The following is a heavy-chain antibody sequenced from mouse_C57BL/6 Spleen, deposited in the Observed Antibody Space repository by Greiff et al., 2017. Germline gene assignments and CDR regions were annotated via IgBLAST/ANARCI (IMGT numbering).Heavy chain of an antibody. CDR2: IDPSDSYT. D-gene: IGHD2-4*01. Sequence: VQLQESGAELVRPGTSVKLSCKASGYTFTSYWMHWVKQRPGQGLEWIGVIDPSDSYTNYNQKFKGKATLTVDTSSSTAYMQLSSLTSEDSAVYYCALYDYDDGDYWGQGTTLTVSS. CDR3: ALYDYDDGDY. J-gene: IGHJ2*01. CDR1: GYTFTSYW. V-gene: IGHV1-59*01.